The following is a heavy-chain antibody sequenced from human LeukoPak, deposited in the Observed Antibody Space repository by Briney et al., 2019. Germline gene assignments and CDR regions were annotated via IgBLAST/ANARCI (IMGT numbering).Heavy chain of an antibody. V-gene: IGHV4-38-2*02. CDR2: IYHSGST. CDR1: GYSISSGYY. D-gene: IGHD3-22*01. J-gene: IGHJ3*02. Sequence: PSETLSLTCTVSGYSISSGYYWGCFRQPPGKGLEWIASIYHSGSTYYNPSLKSRVTISVDTSKNRFSLKLSSVTAADTAVYYCAADRTGLAFDIWGQGTMVTVSS. CDR3: AADRTGLAFDI.